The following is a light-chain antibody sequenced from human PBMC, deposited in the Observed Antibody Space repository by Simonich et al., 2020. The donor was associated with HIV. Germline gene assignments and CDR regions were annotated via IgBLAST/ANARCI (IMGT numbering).Light chain of an antibody. CDR1: QSVLYSSNNKNY. CDR2: WAS. V-gene: IGKV4-1*01. J-gene: IGKJ5*01. Sequence: DIVMTQSPDSLAVSLGERATTYCKSSQSVLYSSNNKNYLAWYQQKPGQPPKLLIYWASTRESGVPDRFSGSGSGTDFTLTISSLQAEDVAVYSCQQYYGAPITFGQGTRLEIK. CDR3: QQYYGAPIT.